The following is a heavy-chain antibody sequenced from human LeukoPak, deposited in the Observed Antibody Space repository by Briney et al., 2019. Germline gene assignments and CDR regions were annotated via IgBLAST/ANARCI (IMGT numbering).Heavy chain of an antibody. CDR1: GFTFSSYG. CDR2: IRYDGSNK. CDR3: ANDRSSSWPPPSEGMDV. Sequence: GGSLRLSCAASGFTFSSYGMHWVRQAPGKGLEWVAFIRYDGSNKYYADSVKGRFTISRDNSKNTLYLQMNSLRAEDTAVYYCANDRSSSWPPPSEGMDVWGQGTTVTVSS. D-gene: IGHD6-13*01. J-gene: IGHJ6*02. V-gene: IGHV3-30*02.